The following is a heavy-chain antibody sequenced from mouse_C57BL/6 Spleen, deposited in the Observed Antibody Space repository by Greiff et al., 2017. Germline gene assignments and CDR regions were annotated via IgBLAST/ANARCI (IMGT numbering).Heavy chain of an antibody. CDR1: GFTFSSYA. V-gene: IGHV5-4*03. CDR2: ISDGGSYT. Sequence: EVMLVESGGGLVKPGGSLKLSCAASGFTFSSYAMSWVRQTPEKRLEWVATISDGGSYTYYPDNVKGRFTISRDNAKNNLYLQMSHLKSEDTAMYYCARAGRSSYFDDWGQGTTLTVSS. J-gene: IGHJ2*01. D-gene: IGHD1-1*01. CDR3: ARAGRSSYFDD.